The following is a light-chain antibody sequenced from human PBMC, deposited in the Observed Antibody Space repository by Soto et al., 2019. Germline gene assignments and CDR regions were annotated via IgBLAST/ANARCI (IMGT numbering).Light chain of an antibody. CDR1: QSVRSSY. CDR2: GAS. Sequence: EIVLTQSPGTLSLSPGERATLSCRASQSVRSSYLAWYQQKPGQAPRLLIYGASSRATGIPDRFSGSGSRTDFTLTISRLEPEDFAVYYCQQYGSSPETFGQGTKVEIK. V-gene: IGKV3-20*01. J-gene: IGKJ1*01. CDR3: QQYGSSPET.